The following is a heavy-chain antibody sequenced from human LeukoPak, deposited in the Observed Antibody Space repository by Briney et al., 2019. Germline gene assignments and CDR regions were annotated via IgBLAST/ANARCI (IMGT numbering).Heavy chain of an antibody. CDR2: IIPILGIA. V-gene: IGHV1-69*04. Sequence: AASVKASCKASGYTFTSYGISWVRQAPGQGLEWMGRIIPILGIANYAQKFQGRVTITADKSTSTAYMELSSLRSEDTAVYYCARDFPGLSYGMDVWGQGTTVTVSS. CDR1: GYTFTSYG. CDR3: ARDFPGLSYGMDV. J-gene: IGHJ6*02.